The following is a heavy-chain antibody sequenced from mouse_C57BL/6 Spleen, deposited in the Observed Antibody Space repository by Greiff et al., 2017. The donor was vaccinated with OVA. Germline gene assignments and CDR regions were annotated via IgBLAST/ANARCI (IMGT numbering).Heavy chain of an antibody. V-gene: IGHV1-82*01. D-gene: IGHD1-1*01. Sequence: QVQLQQSGPELVKPGASVKISCKASGYAFSSSWMNWVKQRPGKGLEWIGRIYPGDGDTNYNGKFKGKATLTADKSSSTAYMQLSSLTSEDSAVYFCARSYYGSVWFAYWGQGTLVTVSA. CDR2: IYPGDGDT. J-gene: IGHJ3*01. CDR1: GYAFSSSW. CDR3: ARSYYGSVWFAY.